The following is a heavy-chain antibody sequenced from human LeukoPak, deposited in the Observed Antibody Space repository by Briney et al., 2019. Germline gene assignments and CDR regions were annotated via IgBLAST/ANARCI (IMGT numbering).Heavy chain of an antibody. CDR3: ASHPEFRCSSTSCYAQNWFDP. J-gene: IGHJ5*02. CDR1: GGSFSGYY. CDR2: INHSGST. V-gene: IGHV4-34*01. D-gene: IGHD2-2*01. Sequence: PSETLSLTCAVYGGSFSGYYWSWIRQPPGKGLEWIGEINHSGSTNYNPSLKSRVTISVDTSKNQFSLKLISVTAADTAVYYCASHPEFRCSSTSCYAQNWFDPWGQGTLVTVSS.